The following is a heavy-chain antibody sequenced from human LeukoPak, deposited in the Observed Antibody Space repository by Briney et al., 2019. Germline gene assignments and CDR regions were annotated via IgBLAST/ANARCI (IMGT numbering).Heavy chain of an antibody. CDR2: ISSSSSTI. CDR3: ARDITAMADPDTFDV. D-gene: IGHD5-18*01. V-gene: IGHV3-48*01. Sequence: GGSLRLSCAASGFTFSSYSMNWVRQAPGEGLEWVSYISSSSSTIYYADSVKGRFTISRDNGKNSLYLQMNSLRAEDTAVYYCARDITAMADPDTFDVWGQGTMVTVSS. CDR1: GFTFSSYS. J-gene: IGHJ3*01.